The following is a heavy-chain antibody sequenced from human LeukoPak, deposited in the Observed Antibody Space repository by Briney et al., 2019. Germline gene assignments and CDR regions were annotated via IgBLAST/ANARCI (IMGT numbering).Heavy chain of an antibody. V-gene: IGHV3-30*02. CDR3: ARDLFSGSDY. CDR1: GFTFSSYG. CDR2: IRYDGSNK. D-gene: IGHD6-19*01. Sequence: GGSLRLSCAASGFTFSSYGMHWVRQAPGKGLEWVAFIRYDGSNKYYADSVKGRFSISKDNYKNTLYLQMNSLRPEDTAVYYCARDLFSGSDYWGQGTLVTVSS. J-gene: IGHJ4*02.